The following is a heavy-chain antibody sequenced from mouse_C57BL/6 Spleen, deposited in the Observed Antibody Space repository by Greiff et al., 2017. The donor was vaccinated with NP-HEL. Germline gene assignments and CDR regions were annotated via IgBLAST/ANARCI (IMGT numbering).Heavy chain of an antibody. CDR1: GYTFTSYW. CDR2: IYPSDSET. J-gene: IGHJ3*01. V-gene: IGHV1-61*01. Sequence: QVQLQQPGAELVRPGSSVKLSCKASGYTFTSYWMDWVTQRPGQGLEWIGNIYPSDSETHYNQKFKDKATLTVDKSSSTAYMQLSSLTSEDSAVYYCARYPYYGSSYAWFAYWGQGTLVTVSA. CDR3: ARYPYYGSSYAWFAY. D-gene: IGHD1-1*01.